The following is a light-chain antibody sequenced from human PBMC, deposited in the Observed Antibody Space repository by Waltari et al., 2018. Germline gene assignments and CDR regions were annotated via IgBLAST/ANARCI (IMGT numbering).Light chain of an antibody. J-gene: IGLJ3*02. Sequence: QSALTQPRSVSGSPGQSVTISCTGISSDVGDFNFVSWYQHHPGKAPKLLIYGVSQRPSGVPDRLSGSKSGNTASLTISGLQAEDEADYYCCSYAGRHTNWVFGGGTKLTVL. CDR2: GVS. CDR3: CSYAGRHTNWV. V-gene: IGLV2-11*01. CDR1: SSDVGDFNF.